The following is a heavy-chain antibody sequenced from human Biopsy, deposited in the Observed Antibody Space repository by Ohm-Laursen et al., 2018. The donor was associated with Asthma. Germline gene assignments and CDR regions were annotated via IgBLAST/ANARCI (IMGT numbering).Heavy chain of an antibody. CDR2: IDYSGTT. D-gene: IGHD3-22*01. Sequence: TLSLTCTVSGASISSGGYYWSWIRHHPGSGLEWIGYIDYSGTTYYNPSLKSRVSLSPDTSKNQFSLRLSSLTAADTAVYYCARGDSSNWSHYYFDYWGQGTLVTVSS. V-gene: IGHV4-31*03. J-gene: IGHJ4*02. CDR1: GASISSGGYY. CDR3: ARGDSSNWSHYYFDY.